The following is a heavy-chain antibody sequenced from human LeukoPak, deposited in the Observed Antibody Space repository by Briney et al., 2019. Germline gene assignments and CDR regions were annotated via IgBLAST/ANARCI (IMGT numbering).Heavy chain of an antibody. CDR1: GGSISSGGYY. D-gene: IGHD3-9*01. CDR2: IYYSGST. J-gene: IGHJ5*02. Sequence: SQTLSLTCTVSGGSISSGGYYWSWIRQHPGKGLEWIGYIYYSGSTHYNPSLKSRVTISVDMSKNQFSLKLSSVTAADTAVYYCARDMTDWWFDPWGQGTLVTDSS. CDR3: ARDMTDWWFDP. V-gene: IGHV4-31*03.